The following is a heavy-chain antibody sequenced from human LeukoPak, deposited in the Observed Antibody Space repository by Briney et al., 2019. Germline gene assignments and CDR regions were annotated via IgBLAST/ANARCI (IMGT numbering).Heavy chain of an antibody. CDR3: ANSHSGATTGAFDI. V-gene: IGHV3-23*01. D-gene: IGHD1-26*01. Sequence: SGGSLRLSCAASGFTFSSYAMSWVRQAPGKGLEWVSAISGSGGSTYYADSVKGRFTISRDNSKNTLYLQMNSLRAEDTAVYYCANSHSGATTGAFDIWGQGTMVTVSS. CDR2: ISGSGGST. J-gene: IGHJ3*02. CDR1: GFTFSSYA.